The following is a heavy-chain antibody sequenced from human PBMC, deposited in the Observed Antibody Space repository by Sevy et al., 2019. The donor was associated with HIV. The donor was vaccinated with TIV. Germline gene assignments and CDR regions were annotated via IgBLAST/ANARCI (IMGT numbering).Heavy chain of an antibody. J-gene: IGHJ4*02. D-gene: IGHD3-22*01. Sequence: GGSPRLSCVVSGFTFRSYTMTWVRQAPGKGLEWVSTITGSGDKIYYADSVKGRFTISRDNSRNTLYLQMSSLRAADTAVYYCAKGPDYYASSGTPLDYWGQGTLVTVSS. CDR3: AKGPDYYASSGTPLDY. CDR2: ITGSGDKI. CDR1: GFTFRSYT. V-gene: IGHV3-23*01.